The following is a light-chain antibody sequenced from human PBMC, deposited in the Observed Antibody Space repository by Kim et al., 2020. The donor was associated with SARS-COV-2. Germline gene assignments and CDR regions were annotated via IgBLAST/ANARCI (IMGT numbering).Light chain of an antibody. J-gene: IGLJ3*02. V-gene: IGLV3-21*04. CDR2: YDS. CDR1: NIGSKS. CDR3: QVWDSSSDPRV. Sequence: SYELTQPPSVSVAPGKTARITCGGNNIGSKSVHWYQQKPGQAPVLVIYYDSDRPSGIPERFSGSNSENTATLTISRVEAGDEADYYCQVWDSSSDPRVFGGGTQLTVL.